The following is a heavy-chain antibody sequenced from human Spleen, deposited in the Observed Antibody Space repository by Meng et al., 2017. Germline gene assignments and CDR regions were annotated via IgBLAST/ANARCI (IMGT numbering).Heavy chain of an antibody. J-gene: IGHJ4*02. V-gene: IGHV3-23*01. D-gene: IGHD3/OR15-3a*01. CDR2: ISGSGGST. CDR3: AKDTYDFWSGYYTDYFDY. CDR1: GFTFSSYA. Sequence: GGSLRLSCAASGFTFSSYAMCWVRQAPGQGLEWVSAISGSGGSTYYADSVKGRFTISRDNSKNTLYLQMNSLRAEDTAVYYCAKDTYDFWSGYYTDYFDYWGQGTLVTVSS.